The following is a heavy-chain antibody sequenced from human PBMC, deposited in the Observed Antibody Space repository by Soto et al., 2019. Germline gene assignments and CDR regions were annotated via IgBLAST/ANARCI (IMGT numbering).Heavy chain of an antibody. CDR3: ARGQPIGGSCPTLAP. CDR1: GGTFSSYA. CDR2: IITIFGTA. D-gene: IGHD2-15*01. V-gene: IGHV1-69*01. Sequence: QVQLVQSWAEVQKPGSSVKVSCKAYGGTFSSYAISWVRQAPVQGLEWMGGIITIFGTANYAQKFQGRVTITADESTSTAYMELSSLRSADTAVYYCARGQPIGGSCPTLAPWGQGTLVTVS. J-gene: IGHJ5*02.